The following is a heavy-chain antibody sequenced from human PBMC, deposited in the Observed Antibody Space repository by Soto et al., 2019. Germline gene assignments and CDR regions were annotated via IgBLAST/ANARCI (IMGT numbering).Heavy chain of an antibody. D-gene: IGHD2-15*01. Sequence: QVQLVQSGAEAKKPGSSVKVSCRASGGTFSTYAISWVRQAPGQGLEWMGGSVPILITPSYAQKFQGRVTITADESTRTTYMELSSLTSEDTAVYYCARGGPVCSGGRCYSDHWFDPWGQGTLVTVSS. J-gene: IGHJ5*02. V-gene: IGHV1-69*01. CDR3: ARGGPVCSGGRCYSDHWFDP. CDR2: SVPILITP. CDR1: GGTFSTYA.